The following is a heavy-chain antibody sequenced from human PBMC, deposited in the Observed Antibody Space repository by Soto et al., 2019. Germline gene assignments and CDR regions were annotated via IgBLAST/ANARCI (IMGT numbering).Heavy chain of an antibody. V-gene: IGHV5-51*01. D-gene: IGHD3-22*01. CDR1: GYSFTSYW. CDR2: IYPGDSDT. Sequence: LGESLKISCKGSGYSFTSYWIGWVRLMPGKGLEWMGVIYPGDSDTRYSPSFQGHVAISADKTISTAYLHWSSLKASDAAMYYCARLSVPYDSSGYYHYYYYYGMDVGGQGTTVAVSS. CDR3: ARLSVPYDSSGYYHYYYYYGMDV. J-gene: IGHJ6*02.